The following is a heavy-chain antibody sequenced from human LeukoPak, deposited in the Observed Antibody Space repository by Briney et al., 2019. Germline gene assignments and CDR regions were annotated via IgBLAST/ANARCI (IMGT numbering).Heavy chain of an antibody. V-gene: IGHV3-23*01. J-gene: IGHJ5*02. Sequence: GGSLRLSCAASGFTFSSYGMSWVRQAPGKGLEWVSAISGSGGSTYYADSVKGRFTISRDNSKNTLYLQMNSLRAEDTAVYFCTRRLVDGYCRGGSCYWDWFDPWGQGTLVTVSS. D-gene: IGHD2-15*01. CDR1: GFTFSSYG. CDR3: TRRLVDGYCRGGSCYWDWFDP. CDR2: ISGSGGST.